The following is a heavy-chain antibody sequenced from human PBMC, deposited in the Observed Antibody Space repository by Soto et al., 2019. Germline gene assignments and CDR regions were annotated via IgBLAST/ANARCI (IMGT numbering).Heavy chain of an antibody. Sequence: QVQLQQWGAGLLKPSETLSLTCAVYGGSFSGYYWSWIRQPPGKGLEWIGEINHSGSTNYNPSLKGRVTISVDTSKNQFSLKLGSVTAADTAVYFCARGGLGHWFDPWGQGTLVTVSS. CDR3: ARGGLGHWFDP. CDR2: INHSGST. CDR1: GGSFSGYY. D-gene: IGHD3-16*01. J-gene: IGHJ5*02. V-gene: IGHV4-34*01.